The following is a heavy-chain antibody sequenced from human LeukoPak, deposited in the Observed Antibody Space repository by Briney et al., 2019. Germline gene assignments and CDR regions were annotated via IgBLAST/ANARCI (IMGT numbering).Heavy chain of an antibody. Sequence: SSETLSLTCTVSGGSISSSSYYWGWIRQPPGKGLEWIGSIYYSGSTYYNPSLKSRVTISVDTSKNQFSLKLSSVTAADTALYYCAKDWGQWLVPWFDPWGQGTLVTVSS. J-gene: IGHJ5*02. V-gene: IGHV4-39*07. D-gene: IGHD6-19*01. CDR3: AKDWGQWLVPWFDP. CDR1: GGSISSSSYY. CDR2: IYYSGST.